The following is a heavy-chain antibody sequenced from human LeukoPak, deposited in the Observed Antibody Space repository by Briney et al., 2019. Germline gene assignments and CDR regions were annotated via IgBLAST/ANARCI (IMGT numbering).Heavy chain of an antibody. V-gene: IGHV1-18*04. J-gene: IGHJ4*02. CDR2: ISTYNGNT. CDR3: ARDVTIFGVVIISGSSLDY. D-gene: IGHD3-3*01. Sequence: ASVKVSCKASGYTFTNYYIHWVRQAPGQGLEWMGWISTYNGNTNYAQKLQGRVTVTTDTSTSTAYMELRSLRSDDTAVYYCARDVTIFGVVIISGSSLDYWGQGTLVTVSS. CDR1: GYTFTNYY.